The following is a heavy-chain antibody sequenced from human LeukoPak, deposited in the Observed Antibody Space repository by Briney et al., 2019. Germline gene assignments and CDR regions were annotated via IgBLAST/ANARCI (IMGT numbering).Heavy chain of an antibody. D-gene: IGHD6-19*01. CDR2: INPNSGGT. Sequence: ASVKVSCKASGYTFTGYYMHWVRQAPGQGLEWMGWINPNSGGTNYAQKFQGRVTMTRDTSISTAYMELSRLRSDDTAVYYCARAGRSSGWLRDITPPGYFDLGGRATLFIVPS. CDR1: GYTFTGYY. CDR3: ARAGRSSGWLRDITPPGYFDL. V-gene: IGHV1-2*02. J-gene: IGHJ2*01.